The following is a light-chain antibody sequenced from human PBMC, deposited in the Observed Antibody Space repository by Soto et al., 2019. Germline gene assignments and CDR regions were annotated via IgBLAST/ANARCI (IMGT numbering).Light chain of an antibody. J-gene: IGKJ1*01. V-gene: IGKV1-39*01. CDR3: QQGYSTPPT. CDR2: AAS. Sequence: DIQLTQSQYSLSACLGDRVTLPCRASQSISSYLNWYQQKPGQAPKLLIYAASSMQSGIPSRFSGSGSGTDFTLTISSLQPEDFATYYCQQGYSTPPTFGQGTKVDI. CDR1: QSISSY.